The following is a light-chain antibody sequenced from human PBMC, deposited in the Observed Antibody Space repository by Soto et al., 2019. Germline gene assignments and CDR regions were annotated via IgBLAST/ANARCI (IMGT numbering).Light chain of an antibody. J-gene: IGKJ1*01. CDR2: KAS. Sequence: DIQITQSPSTLSGSVGDRVTITCRASQTISSWLAWYQQKPGKAPKLLIYKASTLKRGVPSRFSGSGSGTEFTLTINSLQPDDFATYYCQQYSKYWTFGHGTKVDIK. CDR1: QTISSW. V-gene: IGKV1-5*03. CDR3: QQYSKYWT.